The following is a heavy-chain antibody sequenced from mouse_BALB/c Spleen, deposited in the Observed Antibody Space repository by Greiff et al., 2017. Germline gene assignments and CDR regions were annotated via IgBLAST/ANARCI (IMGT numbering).Heavy chain of an antibody. J-gene: IGHJ2*01. CDR3: ARSYDGYFDY. CDR2: IYWDDDK. D-gene: IGHD2-3*01. V-gene: IGHV8-12*01. CDR1: GFSLSTSGMG. Sequence: QVTLKVSGPGILQPSQTLSLTCSFSGFSLSTSGMGVSWIRQPSGKGLEWLAHIYWDDDKRYNPSLKSRLTISKDTSSNQVFLKTTSVDTADTATYYCARSYDGYFDYWGQGTTLTVSS.